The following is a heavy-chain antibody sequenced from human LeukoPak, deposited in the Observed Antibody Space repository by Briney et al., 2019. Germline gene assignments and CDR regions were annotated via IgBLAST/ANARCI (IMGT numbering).Heavy chain of an antibody. CDR1: GFTFSSYA. Sequence: GGSLRLSCSASGFTFSSYAMTWVRQAPGKGLEWVSTVSSSDSSSYYADSVKGRFTISRDNSKNTLYLQMNSLRAEDTAVYYCAKGRGYCSGGSCYSDYWGQGTLVTVX. D-gene: IGHD2-15*01. CDR2: VSSSDSSS. V-gene: IGHV3-23*01. CDR3: AKGRGYCSGGSCYSDY. J-gene: IGHJ4*02.